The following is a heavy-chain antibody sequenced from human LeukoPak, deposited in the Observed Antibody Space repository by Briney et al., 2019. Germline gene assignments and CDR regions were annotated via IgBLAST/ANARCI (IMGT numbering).Heavy chain of an antibody. Sequence: SVKVSCKASGGTFSSYAISWVRQAPGQGLEWMGGIIPIFGTANYAQKFQGRVTITTDESTSTAYMELSSLRSEDTAVYYCARQAPTPAVAAYFDYWGQGTLVTVSS. CDR1: GGTFSSYA. V-gene: IGHV1-69*05. J-gene: IGHJ4*02. D-gene: IGHD6-19*01. CDR3: ARQAPTPAVAAYFDY. CDR2: IIPIFGTA.